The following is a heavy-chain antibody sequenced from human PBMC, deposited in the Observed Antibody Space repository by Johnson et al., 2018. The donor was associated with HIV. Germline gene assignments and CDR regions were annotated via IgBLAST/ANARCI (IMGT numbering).Heavy chain of an antibody. CDR1: GLTFSSYA. V-gene: IGHV3-30-3*01. CDR3: ARDGYHNFWSGYYRDDAFDI. D-gene: IGHD3-3*01. Sequence: QVQLLESGGGVVQPGRSLRLSCAASGLTFSSYAMHWVRQAPGKGLEWVAVISYDGSNKYYADSVKGRFTISRDNSKNTLYLQMNSLRAEDTAVYYCARDGYHNFWSGYYRDDAFDIWGQGTMVTVSS. CDR2: ISYDGSNK. J-gene: IGHJ3*02.